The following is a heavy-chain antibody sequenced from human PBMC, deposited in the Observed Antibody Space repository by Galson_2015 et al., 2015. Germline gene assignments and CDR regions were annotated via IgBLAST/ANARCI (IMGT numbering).Heavy chain of an antibody. CDR2: ISPTSSYT. CDR1: GFPFSDYY. CDR3: ARDPPFCTGGVCYAASYYYMDV. Sequence: SLRLSCAASGFPFSDYYMNWIRQAPGKGLEWVSYISPTSSYTNYADSVKGRFTISRDNAKNSLYLQMNSLRAEDTAVYYCARDPPFCTGGVCYAASYYYMDVWGKGTTVTVSS. V-gene: IGHV3-11*05. D-gene: IGHD2-8*02. J-gene: IGHJ6*03.